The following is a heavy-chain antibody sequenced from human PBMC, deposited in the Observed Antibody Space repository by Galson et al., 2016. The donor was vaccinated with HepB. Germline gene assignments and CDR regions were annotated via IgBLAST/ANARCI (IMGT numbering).Heavy chain of an antibody. CDR1: GLIVRSNF. CDR3: ARDGSEHGRSSGGGMGV. V-gene: IGHV3-53*01. CDR2: IYNDGDT. Sequence: SLRLSCAASGLIVRSNFMTWVRQGPGKGLEWVATIYNDGDTFYADSVKGRFSISRHNSNNILYLQMSNVTPDDTAVYYCARDGSEHGRSSGGGMGVWGQGTTVTVSS. D-gene: IGHD6-6*01. J-gene: IGHJ6*02.